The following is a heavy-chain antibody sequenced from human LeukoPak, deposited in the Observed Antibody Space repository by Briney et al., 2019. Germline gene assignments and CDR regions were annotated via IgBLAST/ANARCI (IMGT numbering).Heavy chain of an antibody. J-gene: IGHJ6*03. CDR3: ARSGYYYYYMDV. CDR1: GGSISSSSYY. CDR2: IYYSGST. Sequence: KPSETLSLTCTVSGGSISSSSYYWGWIRQPPGKGLEWIGSIYYSGSTYYNPSLKSRVTISVDTSKNQFSLKLSSVTAADTAVYYCARSGYYYYYMDVWGKGTTVTVSS. D-gene: IGHD1-26*01. V-gene: IGHV4-39*07.